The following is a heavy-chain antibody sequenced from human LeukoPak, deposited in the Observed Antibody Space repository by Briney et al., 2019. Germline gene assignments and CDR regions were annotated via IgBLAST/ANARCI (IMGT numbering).Heavy chain of an antibody. J-gene: IGHJ4*02. CDR3: ARDPVCGGDCYFGPVDY. V-gene: IGHV1-3*01. CDR1: GYTFTSYA. Sequence: ASVKVSRKASGYTFTSYAMHWVRQAPGQRLEWMGWINAGNGNTKYLQKFQGRVTITRDTSASTAYMELSSLRSEDTAVYYCARDPVCGGDCYFGPVDYWGQGTLVTVSS. D-gene: IGHD2-21*02. CDR2: INAGNGNT.